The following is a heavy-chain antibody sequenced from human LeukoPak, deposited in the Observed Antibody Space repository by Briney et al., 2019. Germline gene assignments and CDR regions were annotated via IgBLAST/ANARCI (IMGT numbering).Heavy chain of an antibody. CDR1: GFTFSDYY. D-gene: IGHD3-22*01. V-gene: IGHV3-11*01. J-gene: IGHJ4*02. CDR2: ISSSGSTI. CDR3: ARILNYYDTSGPIFDY. Sequence: GGSLRLSCSASGFTFSDYYMSWIRQAPGKGLEWVSYISSSGSTIYYADSVKGRFTISRDNAKNSLYLQMNSLRAEDTAVYYCARILNYYDTSGPIFDYWGQGTLVTVSS.